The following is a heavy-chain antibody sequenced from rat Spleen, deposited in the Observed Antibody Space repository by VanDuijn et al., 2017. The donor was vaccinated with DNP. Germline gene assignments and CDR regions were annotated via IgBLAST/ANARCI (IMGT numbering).Heavy chain of an antibody. CDR1: GFSLTSYT. Sequence: QVQLKESGPGLVQPSQTLSLTCTVSGFSLTSYTISWVRQPPGKGLEWIAAISSDGTAYYDSVLKSRLSISRDTSKSQVFLKMDSVQTEDAAIYYCARGAYAMDAWGQGTSVAVSS. J-gene: IGHJ4*01. CDR3: ARGAYAMDA. CDR2: ISSDGTA. V-gene: IGHV2-6*01.